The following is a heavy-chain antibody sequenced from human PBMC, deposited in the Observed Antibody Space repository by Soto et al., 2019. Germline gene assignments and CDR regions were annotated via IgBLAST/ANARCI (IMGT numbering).Heavy chain of an antibody. D-gene: IGHD1-7*01. CDR1: GXTFRSYW. J-gene: IGHJ4*01. CDR2: ISQSAGGNT. CDR3: AGWNYDY. Sequence: GSLRLSCAASGXTFRSYWMMWVRQAPGKGLEWVSAISQSAGGNTYYADSVKGRFTISRDDSKNPLYLQMDSLRPEDTAQYYCAGWNYDYWGHGTQGTVSS. V-gene: IGHV3-23*01.